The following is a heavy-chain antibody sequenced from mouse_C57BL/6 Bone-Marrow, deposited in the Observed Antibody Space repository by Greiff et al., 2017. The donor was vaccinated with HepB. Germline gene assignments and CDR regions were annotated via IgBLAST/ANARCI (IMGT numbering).Heavy chain of an antibody. D-gene: IGHD1-1*01. J-gene: IGHJ1*03. Sequence: VQLKESGAELVKPGASVKLSCTASGFNIKDYYMHWVKQRTEQGLEWIGRIDPEDGETKYAPKFQGKATITADTSSNTAYLQLSSLTSEDTAVYYCAREHGRSHWYFDVWGTGTTVTVSS. V-gene: IGHV14-2*01. CDR3: AREHGRSHWYFDV. CDR1: GFNIKDYY. CDR2: IDPEDGET.